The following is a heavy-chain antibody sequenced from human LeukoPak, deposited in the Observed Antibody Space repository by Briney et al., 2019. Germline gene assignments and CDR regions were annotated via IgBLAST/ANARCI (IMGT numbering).Heavy chain of an antibody. CDR1: GFTFSSYA. J-gene: IGHJ6*02. D-gene: IGHD3-16*02. Sequence: GGSLRLSCAASGFTFSSYAMSWVRQAPGKGLEWVAVISYDGSNKYYADSVKGRFTISRDNSKNTLYLQMNSLRAEDTAVYYCARSRELAGWGSYRHPYYYYYYGMDVWGQGTTVTVSS. CDR3: ARSRELAGWGSYRHPYYYYYYGMDV. V-gene: IGHV3-30-3*01. CDR2: ISYDGSNK.